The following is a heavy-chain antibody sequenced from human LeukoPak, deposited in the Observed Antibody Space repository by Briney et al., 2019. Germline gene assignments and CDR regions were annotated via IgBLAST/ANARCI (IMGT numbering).Heavy chain of an antibody. CDR1: GFTLSSYT. CDR3: AREDYGDSVFYY. J-gene: IGHJ4*02. CDR2: ISSSGSYI. D-gene: IGHD4-17*01. Sequence: GGSLRLSCAVSGFTLSSYTMNWVRQAPGKGLEWVSSISSSGSYIYYADSVKGRFTISRDNAKNSLYLQMNSLRAEDTAVYYCAREDYGDSVFYYWGQGTLVTVSS. V-gene: IGHV3-21*01.